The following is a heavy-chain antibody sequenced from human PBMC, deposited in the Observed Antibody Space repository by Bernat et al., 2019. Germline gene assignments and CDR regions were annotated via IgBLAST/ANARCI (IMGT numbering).Heavy chain of an antibody. D-gene: IGHD3-3*01. Sequence: QVQLQESGPGLVKPSETLSLTCTVSGGSVSSGTYYWSWIRQSPGKGLEWIGYVYNSGNTNYNPSLKSRVTISGDTSKNQFSLKLSSVTVADTAVYYCARWIWSGHNWGQGTLVTVSS. CDR1: GGSVSSGTYY. V-gene: IGHV4-61*01. CDR2: VYNSGNT. CDR3: ARWIWSGHN. J-gene: IGHJ4*02.